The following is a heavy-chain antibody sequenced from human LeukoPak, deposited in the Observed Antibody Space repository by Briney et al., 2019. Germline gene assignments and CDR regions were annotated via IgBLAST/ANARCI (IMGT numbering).Heavy chain of an antibody. CDR2: LSSSGSAF. V-gene: IGHV3-48*03. D-gene: IGHD2-8*01. J-gene: IGHJ6*03. Sequence: GGSLRLSCEDSGFTFRSYEMNWVRQAPGKGLEWIAYLSSSGSAFSYADSVKGRFSISRDSSKNILYLQLNSLRAEDTAVYYCAKDRCSNGIGCYYYYMDVWGKGTTVTISS. CDR1: GFTFRSYE. CDR3: AKDRCSNGIGCYYYYMDV.